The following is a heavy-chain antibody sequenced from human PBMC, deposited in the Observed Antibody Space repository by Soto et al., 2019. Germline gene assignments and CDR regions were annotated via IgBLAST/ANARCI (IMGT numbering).Heavy chain of an antibody. V-gene: IGHV3-66*01. D-gene: IGHD2-2*01. CDR1: GFTVSSNY. Sequence: GGSLRLSCAASGFTVSSNYMSWVRQAPGKGLEWVSVIYSGGSTYYADSVKGRFTISRDNAKNSLYLQMSSLRAEDTAVYYCAREYCSSTSCLNWFDPWGQGTLVTVSS. J-gene: IGHJ5*02. CDR3: AREYCSSTSCLNWFDP. CDR2: IYSGGST.